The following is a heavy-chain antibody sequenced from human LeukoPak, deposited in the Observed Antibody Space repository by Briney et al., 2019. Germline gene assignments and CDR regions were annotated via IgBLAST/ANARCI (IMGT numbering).Heavy chain of an antibody. Sequence: ASVKVSCKASGGTFSSYAISWVRQAPGQGLEWMGRIIPILGIANYAQKFQGRVTITADKSTSTAYMELSSLRSEDTAVYYCASSMDYYDSSGYYYWGQGTLVTVSS. CDR2: IIPILGIA. CDR1: GGTFSSYA. J-gene: IGHJ4*02. V-gene: IGHV1-69*04. D-gene: IGHD3-22*01. CDR3: ASSMDYYDSSGYYY.